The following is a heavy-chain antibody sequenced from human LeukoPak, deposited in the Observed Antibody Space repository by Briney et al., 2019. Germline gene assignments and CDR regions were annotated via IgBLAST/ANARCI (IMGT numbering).Heavy chain of an antibody. CDR3: ARDHRGAQDY. D-gene: IGHD1-26*01. Sequence: GASVKVSCKAFGYTFTSYGISWVRQAPGQGLEWMGWISAYNGNTDSAQKLQGRVTMTTDTSTSTAYMDLRSLRSDDTAVYYCARDHRGAQDYWGQGTLVTVSS. V-gene: IGHV1-18*01. CDR2: ISAYNGNT. CDR1: GYTFTSYG. J-gene: IGHJ4*02.